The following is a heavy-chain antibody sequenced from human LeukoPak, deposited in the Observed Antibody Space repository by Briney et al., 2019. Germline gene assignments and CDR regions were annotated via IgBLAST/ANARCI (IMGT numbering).Heavy chain of an antibody. Sequence: GGSLRLSCAASGLTSSSYSMNWVRQAPGKGLEWISYISVGSSTIYYADSVKGRFTISRDNAKNSLYLQMNSLRAEDTAVYYCARHYSSRDAFDIWGRGTMVTVSS. V-gene: IGHV3-48*01. CDR1: GLTSSSYS. CDR3: ARHYSSRDAFDI. J-gene: IGHJ3*02. D-gene: IGHD4-11*01. CDR2: ISVGSSTI.